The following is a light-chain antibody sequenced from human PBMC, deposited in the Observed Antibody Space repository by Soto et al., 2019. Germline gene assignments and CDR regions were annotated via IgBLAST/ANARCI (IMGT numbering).Light chain of an antibody. CDR2: DAS. Sequence: EIVLTQSPGTLSLSPGERATLSCRASESIRNNYLAWYQQIPGQPPRVLIHDASTRSTGTPDRFSGSGSGTDFTLTISRREPEDFAGYYCQQAGSTPGTFGQGTKVEIK. V-gene: IGKV3-20*01. CDR3: QQAGSTPGT. J-gene: IGKJ1*01. CDR1: ESIRNNY.